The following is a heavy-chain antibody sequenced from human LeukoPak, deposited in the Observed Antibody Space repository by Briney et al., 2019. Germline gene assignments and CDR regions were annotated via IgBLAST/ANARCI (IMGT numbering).Heavy chain of an antibody. Sequence: GGSLRLSCAASGFTFSSFWMTWVRQAPAKGLEWVANINQDGSEKYYVDSVKGRFTISRDNAKNSVYLQMNSLRGEDTAVYYCARDGGVSGYDLLDYWGQGTLVTVSS. D-gene: IGHD5-12*01. J-gene: IGHJ4*02. V-gene: IGHV3-7*01. CDR1: GFTFSSFW. CDR3: ARDGGVSGYDLLDY. CDR2: INQDGSEK.